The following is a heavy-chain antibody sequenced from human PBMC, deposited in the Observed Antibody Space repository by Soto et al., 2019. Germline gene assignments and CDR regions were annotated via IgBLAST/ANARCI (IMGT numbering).Heavy chain of an antibody. CDR3: AKMGSDYDFWRFDP. CDR1: GFTFSSYG. Sequence: PGGSLRLSRAASGFTFSSYGMHWVRQAPGKGLEWVAVISYDGSNKYYADSVKGRFTISRDNSKNTLYLQMNSLRAEDTAVYYCAKMGSDYDFWRFDPWGQGTLVTVSS. CDR2: ISYDGSNK. J-gene: IGHJ5*02. D-gene: IGHD3-3*01. V-gene: IGHV3-30*18.